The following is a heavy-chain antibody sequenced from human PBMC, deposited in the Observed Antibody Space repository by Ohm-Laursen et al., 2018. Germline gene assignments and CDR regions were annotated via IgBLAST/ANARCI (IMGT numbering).Heavy chain of an antibody. CDR1: GFTLNSHA. V-gene: IGHV3-23*01. D-gene: IGHD2-2*02. CDR3: AMKIPGSRPFDY. CDR2: IGTGGDT. J-gene: IGHJ4*02. Sequence: SLRLSCAASGFTLNSHAMSWVRQAPGKGLEWVSAIGTGGDTYYTDSVKGRFTISRDNSKNTVSLQMNSLRADDTAVYFCAMKIPGSRPFDYWGQGTLVTVSS.